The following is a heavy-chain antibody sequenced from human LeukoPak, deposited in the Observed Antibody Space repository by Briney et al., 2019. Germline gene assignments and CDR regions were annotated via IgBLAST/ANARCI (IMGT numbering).Heavy chain of an antibody. CDR3: ARATAMGDYYYGMDV. CDR1: GGSFSGYY. CDR2: INHSGST. D-gene: IGHD2-21*02. V-gene: IGHV4-34*01. Sequence: SETLSLTCAVYGGSFSGYYWSWIRQPPGKGLEWMGEINHSGSTNYNPSLKSRVTISVDTSKNQFSLKMSSVTAADTAVYYCARATAMGDYYYGMDVWGKGTTVTVSS. J-gene: IGHJ6*04.